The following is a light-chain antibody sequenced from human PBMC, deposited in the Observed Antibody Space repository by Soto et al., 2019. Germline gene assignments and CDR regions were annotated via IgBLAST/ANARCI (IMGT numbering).Light chain of an antibody. Sequence: ILMTQSPATLSVSPGERATLSCRASQSVSNKLAWYQHKPGQAPSLLIYDASTRATGIPARFSGSGSGTEFTLTISGLQSEDVAVYYCQQYNKWPPWTFGPGTKVEIK. V-gene: IGKV3-15*01. J-gene: IGKJ1*01. CDR3: QQYNKWPPWT. CDR2: DAS. CDR1: QSVSNK.